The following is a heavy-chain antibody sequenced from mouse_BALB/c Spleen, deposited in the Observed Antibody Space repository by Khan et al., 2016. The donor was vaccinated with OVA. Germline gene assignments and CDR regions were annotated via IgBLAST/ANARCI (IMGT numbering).Heavy chain of an antibody. Sequence: EVELVESGPSLVKPSQTLSLPCSVTGVSITSGFWNWIRKFPGNKFEYLGYITYSGNIYYNPSLKCRISITRDTSKSQYYLQLNSVTTEDTATYYCARSYGSWAMDYWGQGTSVTVSS. J-gene: IGHJ4*01. V-gene: IGHV3-8*02. D-gene: IGHD1-1*01. CDR3: ARSYGSWAMDY. CDR1: GVSITSGF. CDR2: ITYSGNI.